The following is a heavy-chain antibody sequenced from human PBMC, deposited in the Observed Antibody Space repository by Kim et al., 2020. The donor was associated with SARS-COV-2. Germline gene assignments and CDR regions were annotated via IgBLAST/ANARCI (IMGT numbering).Heavy chain of an antibody. CDR1: GFTFSSYG. Sequence: GGSLRLSCAASGFTFSSYGMHWVRQAPGKGLEWVAVIWYDGSNKYYADSVKGRFTISRDNSKNTLYLQMNSLRAEDTDVYYCARDLELPTQYYFDYWGQG. V-gene: IGHV3-33*01. CDR3: ARDLELPTQYYFDY. J-gene: IGHJ4*02. D-gene: IGHD1-26*01. CDR2: IWYDGSNK.